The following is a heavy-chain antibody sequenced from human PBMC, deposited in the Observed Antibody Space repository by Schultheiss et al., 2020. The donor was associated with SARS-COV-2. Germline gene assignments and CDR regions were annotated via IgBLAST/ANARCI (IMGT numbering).Heavy chain of an antibody. D-gene: IGHD6-13*01. CDR2: IVVGSGNT. Sequence: SVKVSCKASGFTFTSSAVQWVRQARGQRLEWIGWIVVGSGNTGYAQRFQGRVTMTRETSISTAYMELTSLRSDDTAVYYCARGKVAGGLPDHWGQGTLVTVSS. CDR1: GFTFTSSA. CDR3: ARGKVAGGLPDH. V-gene: IGHV1-58*01. J-gene: IGHJ4*02.